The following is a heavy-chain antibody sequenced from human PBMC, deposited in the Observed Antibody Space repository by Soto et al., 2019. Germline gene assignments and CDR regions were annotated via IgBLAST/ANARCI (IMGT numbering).Heavy chain of an antibody. V-gene: IGHV3-30-3*01. CDR2: ISYDGSNK. CDR1: GFTFSSYA. CDR3: ARDDNTMVRGVYEC. Sequence: PRGSLRLSCAASGFTFSSYAMHWVRQAPGKGLEWVAVISYDGSNKYYADSVKGRFTISRDNSKNTLYLQMNSLRAEDTAVYYCARDDNTMVRGVYECWGQGTLVTVSS. D-gene: IGHD3-10*01. J-gene: IGHJ4*02.